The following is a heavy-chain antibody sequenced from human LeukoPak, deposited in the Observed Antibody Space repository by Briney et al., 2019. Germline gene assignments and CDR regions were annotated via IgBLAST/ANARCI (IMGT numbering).Heavy chain of an antibody. CDR2: IYHSGST. D-gene: IGHD3-10*02. J-gene: IGHJ5*02. CDR1: GGSISSGGYS. CDR3: ARVRRAVRGVITNWFDP. Sequence: PSETLSLTCAVSGGSISSGGYSWSWLRQPPGKGLEWIGYIYHSGSTYYNPSLKSRVTISVDRSKNQFSLKLSSVTAADTAVYYRARVRRAVRGVITNWFDPWGQGTLVTVSS. V-gene: IGHV4-30-2*01.